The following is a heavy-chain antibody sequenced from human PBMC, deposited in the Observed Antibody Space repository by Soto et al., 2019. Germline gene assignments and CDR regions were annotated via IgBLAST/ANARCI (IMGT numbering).Heavy chain of an antibody. CDR1: GFNFGVHA. CDR3: TRSLAIDFDS. J-gene: IGHJ4*02. Sequence: LRLSCSASGFNFGVHAMSWVRQAPGKGLEWVGFIRRKAYGGTTDYAASVKGRFTISRDDSKSIAYLYMNSLKIEDTAVYYCTRSLAIDFDSWGQGTLVTVSS. CDR2: IRRKAYGGTT. V-gene: IGHV3-49*04.